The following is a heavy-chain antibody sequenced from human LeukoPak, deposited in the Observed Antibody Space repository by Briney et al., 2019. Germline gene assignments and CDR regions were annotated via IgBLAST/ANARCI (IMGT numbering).Heavy chain of an antibody. CDR2: INAGNGNT. Sequence: GASVKVSCKASGYTFTSYAMHWVRQAPGQRLKWMGWINAGNGNTKYSQKFQGRVTITRDTSASTAYMELSSLRSEDTAVYYCARPAKVGATTRIGYWGQGTLVTVSS. CDR3: ARPAKVGATTRIGY. V-gene: IGHV1-3*01. CDR1: GYTFTSYA. D-gene: IGHD1-26*01. J-gene: IGHJ4*02.